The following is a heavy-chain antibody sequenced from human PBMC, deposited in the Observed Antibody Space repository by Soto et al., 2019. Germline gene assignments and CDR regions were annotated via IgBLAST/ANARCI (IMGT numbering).Heavy chain of an antibody. D-gene: IGHD3-10*01. Sequence: GGALRLSCAASGFTFRSYAIHWVRQAPGKGLEWVAVISRDGTNKYYVDSVKGRFTISRDNSKDTVYLQMNSLRDEDSAMFYCARSRSGAVADSFDFWGQGTLVTVSS. CDR2: ISRDGTNK. J-gene: IGHJ4*02. V-gene: IGHV3-30*04. CDR3: ARSRSGAVADSFDF. CDR1: GFTFRSYA.